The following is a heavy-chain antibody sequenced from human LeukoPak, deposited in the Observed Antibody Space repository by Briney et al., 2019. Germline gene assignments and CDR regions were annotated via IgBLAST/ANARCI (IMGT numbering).Heavy chain of an antibody. CDR2: IYYSGST. Sequence: PSETLSLTCTVSGDSISSGSYYWSWIRQPAGKGLEWIGSIYYSGSTYYNPSLKSRVTISVDTSKNQFSLKVSSATAADTAVYYCARDNRYFDPGIYYYYGMDVWGQGTTVTVSS. D-gene: IGHD3-9*01. CDR1: GDSISSGSYY. CDR3: ARDNRYFDPGIYYYYGMDV. V-gene: IGHV4-39*07. J-gene: IGHJ6*02.